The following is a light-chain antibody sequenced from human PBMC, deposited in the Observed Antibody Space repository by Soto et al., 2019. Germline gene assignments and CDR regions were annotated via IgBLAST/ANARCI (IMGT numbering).Light chain of an antibody. V-gene: IGKV1-39*01. Sequence: DIQMTQSPSSLSAAVGDGVAITCRASQNISKYLNCYQQKLGKASKLLIYAASSLQSGVPSRFSASGSGTDFTLTLNSLQPEDFATYYCQQGYSTPWTFGQGTKVDIK. J-gene: IGKJ1*01. CDR2: AAS. CDR1: QNISKY. CDR3: QQGYSTPWT.